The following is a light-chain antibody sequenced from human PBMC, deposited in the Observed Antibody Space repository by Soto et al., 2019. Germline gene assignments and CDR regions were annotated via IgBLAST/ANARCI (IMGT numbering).Light chain of an antibody. J-gene: IGKJ4*01. CDR2: GAS. CDR1: QTVSSSY. Sequence: PGARATLSGRASQTVSSSYLAWYQQKPGQAPRLLIYGASSRATGIPDRFSGSGSGTDFTLTISRLEPEDFAVYFCQQYGSSPLTFGGGTKVDIK. CDR3: QQYGSSPLT. V-gene: IGKV3-20*01.